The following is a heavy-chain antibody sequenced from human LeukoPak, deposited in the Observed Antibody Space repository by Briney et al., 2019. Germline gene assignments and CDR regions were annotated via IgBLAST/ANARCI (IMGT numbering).Heavy chain of an antibody. CDR1: GFTFSSYS. CDR3: ARGGDFWSGYPFDY. Sequence: GGSLRLSCAASGFTFSSYSMNWVRQAPGKGLEWVSVIYSGGSTYYADSVKGRFTISRDNSKNTLYLQMNSLRAEDTAVYYCARGGDFWSGYPFDYWGQGTLVTVSS. D-gene: IGHD3-3*01. J-gene: IGHJ4*02. V-gene: IGHV3-53*01. CDR2: IYSGGST.